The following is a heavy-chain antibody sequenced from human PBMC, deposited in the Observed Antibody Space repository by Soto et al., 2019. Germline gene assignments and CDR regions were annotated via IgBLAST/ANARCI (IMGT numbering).Heavy chain of an antibody. CDR1: GGSISSYY. CDR3: AREPNYFDY. CDR2: IYYSEST. V-gene: IGHV4-59*01. J-gene: IGHJ4*02. Sequence: SETLSLTCTVSGGSISSYYWSWIRQPPGKGLEWIGYIYYSESTNYNPSLKSRVTISVDTSRDQFSLELRSVTAADTAVYYCAREPNYFDYWGQGTLVTVSS.